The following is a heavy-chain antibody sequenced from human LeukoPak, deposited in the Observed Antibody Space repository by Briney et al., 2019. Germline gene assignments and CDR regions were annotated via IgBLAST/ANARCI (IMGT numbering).Heavy chain of an antibody. CDR2: ISAYNGNT. J-gene: IGHJ6*02. CDR1: GYTFTSYG. Sequence: ASVNVSCKASGYTFTSYGISWVRQATGQGLERMGWISAYNGNTNYAQKLQGRVTMTTDTSTSTAYMELRSLRSDDTAVYYCARVGILGYYGMDVWGQGTTVTVSS. D-gene: IGHD7-27*01. CDR3: ARVGILGYYGMDV. V-gene: IGHV1-18*01.